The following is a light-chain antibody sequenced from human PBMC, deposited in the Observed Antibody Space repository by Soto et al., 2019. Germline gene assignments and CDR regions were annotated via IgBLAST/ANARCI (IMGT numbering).Light chain of an antibody. J-gene: IGLJ2*01. CDR1: SSNIGAGYD. CDR2: GNS. CDR3: PTYDSSLSGSGV. Sequence: QSVLTQPPSVSGAPGQRVTISCTGSSSNIGAGYDVHWYQQLPGTAPKLLIYGNSNRPSGVPDRFSGSKSGTSASLAITGLRDEDEDDLYCPTYDSSLSGSGVFGGGTKLTVL. V-gene: IGLV1-40*01.